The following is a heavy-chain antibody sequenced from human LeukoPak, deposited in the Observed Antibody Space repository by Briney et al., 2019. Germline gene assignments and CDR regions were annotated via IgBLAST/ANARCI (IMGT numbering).Heavy chain of an antibody. CDR2: IYYSGST. CDR1: GGSISSGGYY. CDR3: ASGVAAYCGGDCYPQLDC. Sequence: SETLSLTCTVSGGSISSGGYYWSRIRQHPGKGLEWIGYIYYSGSTYYNPSLKSRVTISVDTSKNQFSLKLSSVTAADTAVYYCASGVAAYCGGDCYPQLDCWGQGTLVTVSS. D-gene: IGHD2-21*02. J-gene: IGHJ4*02. V-gene: IGHV4-31*03.